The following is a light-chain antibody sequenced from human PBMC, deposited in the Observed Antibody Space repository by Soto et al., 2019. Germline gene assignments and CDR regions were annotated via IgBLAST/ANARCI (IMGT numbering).Light chain of an antibody. V-gene: IGLV1-40*01. CDR2: GNS. J-gene: IGLJ3*02. CDR3: QSYDSSLSGWV. Sequence: QSVLTPPPSVSGAPGQRVTISCTGSSSNIGAGYDVHWYQQLPGTAPKLLIYGNSNRPSGVPDRFSGSKSGTSASLALTGLQAEDEADYYCQSYDSSLSGWVFGGGTKLTVL. CDR1: SSNIGAGYD.